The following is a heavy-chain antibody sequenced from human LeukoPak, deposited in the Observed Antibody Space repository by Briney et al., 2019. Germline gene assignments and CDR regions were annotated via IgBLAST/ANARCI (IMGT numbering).Heavy chain of an antibody. Sequence: SETLSLTCAVYGGSFSGYYWSLIRQPPGKGLEWIGEINHSGSTNYNPSLKSRVTISGDTSKNQFSLKLSSVTAADTAVYYCANSGLLRNPFDYWGQGTLVTVSS. J-gene: IGHJ4*02. CDR2: INHSGST. CDR1: GGSFSGYY. CDR3: ANSGLLRNPFDY. D-gene: IGHD2/OR15-2a*01. V-gene: IGHV4-34*01.